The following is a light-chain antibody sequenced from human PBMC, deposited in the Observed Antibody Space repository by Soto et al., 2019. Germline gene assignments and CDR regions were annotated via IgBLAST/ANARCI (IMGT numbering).Light chain of an antibody. J-gene: IGLJ1*01. CDR3: AAWDDSLYV. CDR2: SNT. Sequence: QSALTQPPSASGTPGQTVTISCSGSSSNIGKNTVSWYQQLPGTAPKLLIYSNTQRPLGVPVRFSGSKSGTSASLAISGLQSEDEADYYCAAWDDSLYVFGVGTKVTVL. V-gene: IGLV1-44*01. CDR1: SSNIGKNT.